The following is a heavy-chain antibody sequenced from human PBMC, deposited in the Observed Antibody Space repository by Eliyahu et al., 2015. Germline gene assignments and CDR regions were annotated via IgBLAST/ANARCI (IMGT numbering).Heavy chain of an antibody. J-gene: IGHJ4*02. Sequence: QVQLQQWGAGLLKPSETLSLTCAVYGGSFSGYYWSWIRQPPGKGLEWIGEINHSGSTNYNPSLKSRVTISVDTSKNQFSLKLSSVTAADTAVYYCARGGQGYYFDYWGQGTLVTVSS. CDR2: INHSGST. V-gene: IGHV4-34*01. CDR3: ARGGQGYYFDY. CDR1: GGSFSGYY.